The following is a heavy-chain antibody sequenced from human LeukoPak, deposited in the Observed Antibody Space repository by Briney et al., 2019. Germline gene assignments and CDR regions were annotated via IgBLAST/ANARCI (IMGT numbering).Heavy chain of an antibody. D-gene: IGHD6-6*01. V-gene: IGHV4-4*07. Sequence: SETLSLTCTVSGGSTSSYYWSWIRQAAGKGLEWIGRISTSGSTNYNPALKSRVTISVDTSKNQFSLKLSSVTAADTAVYYCARHVPSSSQGYYFDYWGQGTLVTVSS. CDR2: ISTSGST. J-gene: IGHJ4*02. CDR3: ARHVPSSSQGYYFDY. CDR1: GGSTSSYY.